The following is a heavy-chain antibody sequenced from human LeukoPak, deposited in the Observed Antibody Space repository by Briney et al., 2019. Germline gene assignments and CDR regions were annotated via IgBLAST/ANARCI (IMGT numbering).Heavy chain of an antibody. J-gene: IGHJ4*02. D-gene: IGHD5-12*01. Sequence: SQTLSLTCTVSGGSISSGSYYWSWIRQPAGKGLEWIGRIYTSGSTNYNPSLKSRVTISVDTSKNQFSLKLSSVTAADTAVYHCARDHSGYDSRGMEWGQGTLVTVSS. CDR3: ARDHSGYDSRGME. CDR1: GGSISSGSYY. CDR2: IYTSGST. V-gene: IGHV4-61*02.